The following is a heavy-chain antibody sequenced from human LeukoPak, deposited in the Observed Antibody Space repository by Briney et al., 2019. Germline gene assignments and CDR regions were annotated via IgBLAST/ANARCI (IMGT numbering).Heavy chain of an antibody. CDR2: LDSSGTT. D-gene: IGHD4-23*01. CDR1: GGSISSRSDY. J-gene: IGHJ6*03. CDR3: SRSHDYGGLYFYYYMDV. Sequence: SETLSLTCTVSGGSISSRSDYWGWIRQTPGKGLEWIGNLDSSGTTYYNPSLKSRVTISVGTSKNQFSLNLRSVTAAHTAIYFCSRSHDYGGLYFYYYMDVWGKGTTVTVSS. V-gene: IGHV4-39*01.